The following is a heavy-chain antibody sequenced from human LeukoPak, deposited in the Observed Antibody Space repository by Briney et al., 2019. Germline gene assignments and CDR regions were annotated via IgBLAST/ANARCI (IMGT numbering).Heavy chain of an antibody. D-gene: IGHD1-1*01. Sequence: SETLSLTCAVYGGSFSGYYWSWIRQPPGKGLEWIGEINHSGSTNYNPSLKSRVTISVDTSKNQFSLKRSSVTAADTAVYYCARVFIGAIEREHFDYWGQGTLVTVSS. CDR3: ARVFIGAIEREHFDY. CDR1: GGSFSGYY. CDR2: INHSGST. V-gene: IGHV4-34*01. J-gene: IGHJ4*02.